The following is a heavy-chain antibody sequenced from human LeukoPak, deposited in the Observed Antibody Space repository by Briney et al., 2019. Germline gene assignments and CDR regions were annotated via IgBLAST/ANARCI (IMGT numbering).Heavy chain of an antibody. J-gene: IGHJ4*02. Sequence: SGPTLVNPXQTLTLTCTSSGFSLRTGGVGVGWIRQPPGKALEWLTLIYWNDDKRYSPSLKSRLTITKDTSKNQVVLTMTNMDPVDTATYYCAHTFISREWPNFDYWGQGTLVTVSS. V-gene: IGHV2-5*01. D-gene: IGHD3-3*01. CDR1: GFSLRTGGVG. CDR2: IYWNDDK. CDR3: AHTFISREWPNFDY.